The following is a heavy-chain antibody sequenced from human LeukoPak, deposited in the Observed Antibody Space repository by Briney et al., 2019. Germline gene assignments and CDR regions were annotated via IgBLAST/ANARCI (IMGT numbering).Heavy chain of an antibody. D-gene: IGHD4-11*01. J-gene: IGHJ4*02. V-gene: IGHV3-7*01. CDR1: GFTFSSYW. CDR3: ARVDATVTTTLDY. Sequence: GGSLRLSCAASGFTFSSYWMSWVRQAPGKGLEWAANIKQDGSEKYYVDSVKGRFTISRDNAKNSLYLQMNSLRAEDTAVYYCARVDATVTTTLDYWGQGTLVTVSS. CDR2: IKQDGSEK.